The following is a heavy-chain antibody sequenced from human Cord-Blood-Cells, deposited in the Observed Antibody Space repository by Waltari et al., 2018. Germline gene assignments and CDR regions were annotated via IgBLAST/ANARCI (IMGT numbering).Heavy chain of an antibody. V-gene: IGHV1-3*01. CDR2: INAGNGNT. CDR1: GYTFTSYA. Sequence: QVQLVQSGAEVKKPGVSVKVSCKASGYTFTSYAMHWVRQAPGQRLEWMGWINAGNGNTKYSQKFQGRVTITRDTSASTAYMELSSLRSEDTAVYYCARVLLWFGELYYFDYWGQGTLVTVSS. J-gene: IGHJ4*02. D-gene: IGHD3-10*01. CDR3: ARVLLWFGELYYFDY.